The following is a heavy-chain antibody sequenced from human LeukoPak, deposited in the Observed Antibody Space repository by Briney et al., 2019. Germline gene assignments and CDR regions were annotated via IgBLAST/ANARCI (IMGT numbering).Heavy chain of an antibody. J-gene: IGHJ4*02. CDR2: INSDGSTT. Sequence: GGSLRLSCAASGFTFSSYWMHWVRQAPGKGLVWVSRINSDGSTTNYADSVKGRFTISRDNSKNTLYLQMNSLRAEDTAAYYCAKLHVDTAMDTDYWGQGTLVTVSS. CDR3: AKLHVDTAMDTDY. CDR1: GFTFSSYW. D-gene: IGHD5-18*01. V-gene: IGHV3-74*01.